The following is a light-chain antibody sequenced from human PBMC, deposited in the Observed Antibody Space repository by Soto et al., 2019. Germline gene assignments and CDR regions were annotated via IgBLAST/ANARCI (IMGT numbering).Light chain of an antibody. CDR2: DAV. CDR1: QDIHNY. Sequence: DIQLTQSPTSLSASVGDRVTISCQARQDIHNYLNWYQHIPGKAPRLLIFDAVYLETGVPSRFSGSGSGAEFTLTISSLQPEDIATYYCQEFEDVPPHTFGGGTKVEI. J-gene: IGKJ4*01. V-gene: IGKV1-33*01. CDR3: QEFEDVPPHT.